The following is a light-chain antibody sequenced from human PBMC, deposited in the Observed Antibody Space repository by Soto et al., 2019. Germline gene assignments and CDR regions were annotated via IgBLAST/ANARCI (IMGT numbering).Light chain of an antibody. Sequence: QSALTQPASVSGSPGQSITISCTGTSSDVGGYNFVSWYQQQPGKAPKLMVYEVTNRPSGVSYRFSGSKSGNTASLTISGLLAEDEADYHCCSFAGGSTYVVFGGGTKLTVL. V-gene: IGLV2-23*02. CDR2: EVT. J-gene: IGLJ2*01. CDR3: CSFAGGSTYVV. CDR1: SSDVGGYNF.